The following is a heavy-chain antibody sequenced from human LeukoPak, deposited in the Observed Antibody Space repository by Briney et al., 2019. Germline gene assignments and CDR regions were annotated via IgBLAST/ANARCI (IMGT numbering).Heavy chain of an antibody. Sequence: GGSLRLSCAASGFTFGSYAVHWVRQAPGKGLEYVSAISSNGGSTYYANSMKGRFTISRDNSKNTLYLQMGSLRAEDMAVYYCARSGWYYDSSGYLDYWGQGTLVTVSS. V-gene: IGHV3-64*01. D-gene: IGHD3-22*01. CDR3: ARSGWYYDSSGYLDY. CDR1: GFTFGSYA. CDR2: ISSNGGST. J-gene: IGHJ4*02.